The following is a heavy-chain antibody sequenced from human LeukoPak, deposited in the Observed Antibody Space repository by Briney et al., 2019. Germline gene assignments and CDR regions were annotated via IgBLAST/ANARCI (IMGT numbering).Heavy chain of an antibody. J-gene: IGHJ4*02. V-gene: IGHV3-30*18. CDR1: GLTFSNYA. CDR3: AKDLKWEPFSFDY. Sequence: GGSLRLSCAASGLTFSNYAMHWVRQAPGKGLEWVAVISYDGSNKYNADSVKGRFTISRDNSKNTLYLQMNSLRAEDTAVYYCAKDLKWEPFSFDYWGQGTLVTVSS. D-gene: IGHD1-26*01. CDR2: ISYDGSNK.